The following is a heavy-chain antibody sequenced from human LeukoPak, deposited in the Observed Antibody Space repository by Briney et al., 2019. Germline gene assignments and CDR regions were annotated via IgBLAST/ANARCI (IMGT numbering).Heavy chain of an antibody. Sequence: GGSLRLSCAASGFTFSRSAMSWVRQAPGKGLEWVSAISGSVGSTYYADSVKGRFTISRDNSKNTLYLQMNSLRAEDTAVYYCAREYSSGWYVAYYYYYYMDVWGKGTTVTVSS. D-gene: IGHD6-19*01. CDR3: AREYSSGWYVAYYYYYYMDV. J-gene: IGHJ6*03. CDR2: ISGSVGST. V-gene: IGHV3-23*01. CDR1: GFTFSRSA.